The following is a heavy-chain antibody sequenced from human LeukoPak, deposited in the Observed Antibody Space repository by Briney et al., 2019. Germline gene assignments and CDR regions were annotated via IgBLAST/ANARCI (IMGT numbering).Heavy chain of an antibody. CDR2: IYHSGSA. D-gene: IGHD4-11*01. CDR3: ARVGHLTNNWFDP. V-gene: IGHV4-61*03. J-gene: IGHJ5*02. CDR1: GGSVSSGGYH. Sequence: SETLSLTCSVSGGSVSSGGYHWSWIRQPPGKGLEWIGYIYHSGSASYNPSLKSRVTISVDTSKNHFSLNLSSVTAADTAVYYCARVGHLTNNWFDPWGQGSLVSVSS.